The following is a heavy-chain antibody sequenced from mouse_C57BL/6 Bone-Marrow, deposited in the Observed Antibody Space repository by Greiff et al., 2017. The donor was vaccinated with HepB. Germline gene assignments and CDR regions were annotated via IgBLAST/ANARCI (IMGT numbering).Heavy chain of an antibody. D-gene: IGHD1-1*01. J-gene: IGHJ4*01. V-gene: IGHV1-62-2*01. CDR3: ARRVDYYAMDY. CDR1: GYTFTEYT. CDR2: FYPGSGSI. Sequence: VQLVESGAELVKPGASVKLSCKASGYTFTEYTIHWVKQRSGQGLEWIGWFYPGSGSIKYNEKFKGKATLTADKSSSTVYMELNSLTSEDSAVYFCARRVDYYAMDYWGQGTSVTVSS.